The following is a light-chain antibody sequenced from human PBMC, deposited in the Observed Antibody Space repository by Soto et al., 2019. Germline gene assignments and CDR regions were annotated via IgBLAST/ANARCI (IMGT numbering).Light chain of an antibody. CDR2: AAS. J-gene: IGKJ4*01. Sequence: DIQMTQSPSSLSASVGDRVTITCRTSQNIDTYLNWYHQKPGKAPELLIYAASSLQSGVPSRFSASGSGTDFTLTIRFLQPEDFATYYCQQSYSTPFTCGGGTKVEIK. CDR1: QNIDTY. V-gene: IGKV1-39*01. CDR3: QQSYSTPFT.